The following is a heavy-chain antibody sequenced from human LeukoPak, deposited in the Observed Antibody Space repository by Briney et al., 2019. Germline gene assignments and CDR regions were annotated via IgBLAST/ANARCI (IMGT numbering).Heavy chain of an antibody. CDR2: IFYSGST. CDR3: ARFGFGGMDV. CDR1: GGSISTSICY. J-gene: IGHJ6*02. Sequence: SETLSLTCTVSGGSISTSICYWGWIRQPPGKGLEWIGSIFYSGSTYYNPSLNSRVTISVDTSKNQFSLKLSSVTAADTAVYYCARFGFGGMDVWGQGTTVTVSS. V-gene: IGHV4-39*01. D-gene: IGHD3-3*01.